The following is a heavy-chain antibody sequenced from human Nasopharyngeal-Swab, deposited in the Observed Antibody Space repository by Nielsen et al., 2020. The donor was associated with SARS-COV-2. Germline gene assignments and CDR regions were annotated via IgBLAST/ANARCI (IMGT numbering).Heavy chain of an antibody. CDR1: GFSLTTREMC. CDR2: IDWDDDK. CDR3: ARIRIYGDYRFDY. J-gene: IGHJ4*02. V-gene: IGHV2-70*17. D-gene: IGHD4-17*01. Sequence: SGPTLVKPTQTLTLTCTFSGFSLTTREMCVSWIRQPPGKALERLARIDWDDDKFYSTSLKTRLTISKDTSKNQVVLTMTNMDPVDTATYYCARIRIYGDYRFDYWGQGTLVTVSS.